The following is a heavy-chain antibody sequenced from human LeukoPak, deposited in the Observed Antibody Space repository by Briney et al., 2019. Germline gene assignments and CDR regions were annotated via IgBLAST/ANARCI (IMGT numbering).Heavy chain of an antibody. CDR2: IYYSGSS. V-gene: IGHV4-59*01. CDR1: GGSISSYY. CDR3: ARSMVRGVIRYDY. D-gene: IGHD3-10*01. Sequence: PSETLSLTCTVSGGSISSYYWSWIRQPPGKGLEWIGYIYYSGSSNYNPSLKSRVTISVDTSKNQFSLKLSSVTAADTAVYYCARSMVRGVIRYDYWGQGTLVTVSS. J-gene: IGHJ4*02.